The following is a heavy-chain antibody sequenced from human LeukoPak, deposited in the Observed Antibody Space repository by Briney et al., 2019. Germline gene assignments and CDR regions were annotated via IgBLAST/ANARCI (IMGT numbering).Heavy chain of an antibody. D-gene: IGHD1-20*01. V-gene: IGHV4-59*08. Sequence: SETLSLTCTVSGYSISSGYYWSWIRQPPGKGLEWIAYIHYSGSTNYNPSLKSRVTISIDTSKNQFSLKLNSVTAADTAVYYCAKHSNWNAGVDWFDPWGQGTLVTVSS. J-gene: IGHJ5*02. CDR2: IHYSGST. CDR1: GYSISSGYY. CDR3: AKHSNWNAGVDWFDP.